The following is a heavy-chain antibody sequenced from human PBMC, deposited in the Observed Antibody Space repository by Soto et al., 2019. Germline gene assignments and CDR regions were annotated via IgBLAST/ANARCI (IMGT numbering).Heavy chain of an antibody. V-gene: IGHV3-33*01. CDR2: IWYDGSNK. CDR3: ARERKWELLPPHFDY. Sequence: GGSLRLSCAASGFTFSSYGMHWVRQAPGKGLEWVAVIWYDGSNKYYADSVKGRFTISRDNSKNTLYLQMNSLRAEDTAVYYCARERKWELLPPHFDYWGQGTLVTVSS. J-gene: IGHJ4*02. D-gene: IGHD1-26*01. CDR1: GFTFSSYG.